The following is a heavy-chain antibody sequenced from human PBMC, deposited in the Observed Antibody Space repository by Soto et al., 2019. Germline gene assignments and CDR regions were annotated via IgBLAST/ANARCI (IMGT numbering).Heavy chain of an antibody. CDR2: IWYDGSNK. CDR3: ARVKPESAFDI. J-gene: IGHJ3*02. V-gene: IGHV3-33*01. Sequence: QVQLVESGGGVVQPGRSLRLSCAASGFTFSSYGLHWVRQAPGKGLEWVAIIWYDGSNKYYVDSVKGRVTISRDNSNNTLYLQMNSLRAEYTAVYYCARVKPESAFDIWGQGTMVTVSS. CDR1: GFTFSSYG.